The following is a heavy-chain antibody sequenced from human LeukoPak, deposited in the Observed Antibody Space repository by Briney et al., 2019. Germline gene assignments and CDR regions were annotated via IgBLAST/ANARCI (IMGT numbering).Heavy chain of an antibody. V-gene: IGHV4-61*02. CDR2: IYTSGNT. J-gene: IGHJ5*02. CDR3: ARVREIRGNNWFDP. Sequence: SETLSLTCTVSGGSISSGVYYWSWIRQPAGKGLEWIGRIYTSGNTNYNPPLKSRVTISVDTSKNQFSMRLSSVTAADTAVYYCARVREIRGNNWFDPWGQGTLVTVSS. CDR1: GGSISSGVYY. D-gene: IGHD1-26*01.